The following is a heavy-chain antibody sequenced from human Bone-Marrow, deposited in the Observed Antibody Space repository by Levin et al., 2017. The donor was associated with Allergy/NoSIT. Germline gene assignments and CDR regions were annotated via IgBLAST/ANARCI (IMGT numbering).Heavy chain of an antibody. CDR3: ARGEYSSGWFDT. D-gene: IGHD6-19*01. CDR1: GGSISSANYY. J-gene: IGHJ5*02. Sequence: SSETLSLTCTVSGGSISSANYYWTWIRQSPGKGLEWFGSIFYTGSTYYTPSLKSRLTISIDTSKNQFSLLLKSVTAGDAAVYYCARGEYSSGWFDTWGQGTLVTVSS. V-gene: IGHV4-39*01. CDR2: IFYTGST.